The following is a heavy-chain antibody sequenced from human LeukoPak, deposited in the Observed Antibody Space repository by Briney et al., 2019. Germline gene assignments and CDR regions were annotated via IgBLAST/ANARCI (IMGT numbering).Heavy chain of an antibody. D-gene: IGHD2-2*01. J-gene: IGHJ4*02. Sequence: SVKVSCKASGGTFSSYAISWVRQAPGQGLEWMGRIIPILGIANYAQKFQGRVTITADKSTSTAYMELSSLRSEDTAVYYCARDADIVVVPAAPYFDYWGQGTLVTVSS. CDR2: IIPILGIA. CDR3: ARDADIVVVPAAPYFDY. CDR1: GGTFSSYA. V-gene: IGHV1-69*04.